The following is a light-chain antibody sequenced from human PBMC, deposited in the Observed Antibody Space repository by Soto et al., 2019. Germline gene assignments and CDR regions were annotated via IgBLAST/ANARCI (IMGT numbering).Light chain of an antibody. V-gene: IGKV3-20*01. Sequence: EIVMTQSPATLSVSPGGRATLSCRASLSVSSSYLAWYQQKPGQAPRLLIYGASSRATGIPDRFSGSGSGTDFTLTISRLEPEDFAVYYCQQYGSSPLTFGGGTKVDIK. CDR3: QQYGSSPLT. J-gene: IGKJ4*01. CDR2: GAS. CDR1: LSVSSSY.